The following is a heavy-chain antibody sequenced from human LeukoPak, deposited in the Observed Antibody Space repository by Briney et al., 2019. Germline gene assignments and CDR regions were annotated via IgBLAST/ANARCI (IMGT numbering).Heavy chain of an antibody. Sequence: GRSLRLSCAASGFTFSCYGMHWVRQAPGKGLEWVAVISYDGSNKYYADSVKGRFTISRDNSKNTLYLQMNSLRAEDTAVYYCAKSLYYDFWSGSDYWGQGTLVTVSS. V-gene: IGHV3-30*18. D-gene: IGHD3-3*01. CDR3: AKSLYYDFWSGSDY. J-gene: IGHJ4*02. CDR1: GFTFSCYG. CDR2: ISYDGSNK.